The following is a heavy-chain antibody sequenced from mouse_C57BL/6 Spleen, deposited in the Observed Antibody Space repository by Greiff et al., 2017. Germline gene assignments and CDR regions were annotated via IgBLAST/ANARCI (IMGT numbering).Heavy chain of an antibody. CDR3: ARFYDGYSWFAY. Sequence: EVKLVESGGDLVKPGGSLKLSCAASGFTFSSYGLSWVRQTPDKRLEWVATISSGGSYTCYPDSVKGRFTISRDNAKNTLYLQMSSLKSEDTAMYYCARFYDGYSWFAYWGQGTLVTVSA. V-gene: IGHV5-6*01. D-gene: IGHD2-3*01. CDR1: GFTFSSYG. J-gene: IGHJ3*01. CDR2: ISSGGSYT.